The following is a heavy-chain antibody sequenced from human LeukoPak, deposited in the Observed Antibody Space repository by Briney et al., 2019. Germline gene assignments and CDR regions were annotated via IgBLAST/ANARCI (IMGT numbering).Heavy chain of an antibody. CDR2: IIPILGIA. V-gene: IGHV1-69*04. Sequence: SVKVSCKASEGTFSSYTISWVRQAPGQGLEWMGRIIPILGIANYAQKFQGRVTITADKSTSTAYMELSSLRSEDTAVYYCARDRVFGTPLFDYWGQGTLVTVSS. J-gene: IGHJ4*02. CDR1: EGTFSSYT. D-gene: IGHD3-3*01. CDR3: ARDRVFGTPLFDY.